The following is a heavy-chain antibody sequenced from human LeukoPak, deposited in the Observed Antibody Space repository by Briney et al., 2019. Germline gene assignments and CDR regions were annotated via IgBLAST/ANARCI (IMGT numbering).Heavy chain of an antibody. V-gene: IGHV3-48*04. Sequence: GGSLRLSCAASGFTFSSYSMNWVRQAPGKGLEWVSYISSSSSTIYYADSVKGRFTISRDNAKNSLYLQMNSLRAEDTAVYYCARGGYARGSNFDYWGQGTLVTVSS. CDR1: GFTFSSYS. CDR2: ISSSSSTI. D-gene: IGHD2-8*01. J-gene: IGHJ4*02. CDR3: ARGGYARGSNFDY.